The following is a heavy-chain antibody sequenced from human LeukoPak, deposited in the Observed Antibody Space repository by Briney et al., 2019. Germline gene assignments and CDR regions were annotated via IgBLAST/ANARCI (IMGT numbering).Heavy chain of an antibody. D-gene: IGHD2-15*01. CDR2: INHSGST. CDR1: GGFFSGYY. J-gene: IGHJ4*02. Sequence: SETLSLTCAVYGGFFSGYYWSWIRQPPGKGLEWIGEINHSGSTNYNPSLKSRVTISVDTSKNQFSLKLSSVTAADTAVYYCARASGGSCYGYWGQGTLVTVSS. CDR3: ARASGGSCYGY. V-gene: IGHV4-34*01.